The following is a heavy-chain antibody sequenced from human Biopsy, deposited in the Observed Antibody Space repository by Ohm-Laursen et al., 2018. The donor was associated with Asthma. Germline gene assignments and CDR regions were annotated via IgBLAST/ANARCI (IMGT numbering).Heavy chain of an antibody. CDR2: IYWDDYN. J-gene: IGHJ5*02. Sequence: TQTLTLTCSFSGFSLRTPGVGVGWIRQSPGKALEWLALIYWDDYNLFRPSLKRRLAITKDPSKNQVVLTMTKMDPVDSGTYYCALSQDSGFDDHSPSWFDPWGQGTLVAVSS. CDR1: GFSLRTPGVG. V-gene: IGHV2-5*02. CDR3: ALSQDSGFDDHSPSWFDP. D-gene: IGHD3-9*01.